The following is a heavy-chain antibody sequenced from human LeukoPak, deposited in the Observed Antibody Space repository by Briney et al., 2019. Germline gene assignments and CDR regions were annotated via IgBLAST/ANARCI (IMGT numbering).Heavy chain of an antibody. V-gene: IGHV4-39*01. J-gene: IGHJ4*02. CDR1: GGSISSSSYY. CDR3: ARAGGHVDY. Sequence: SETLSLTCTVSGGSISSSSYYWGWIRQPPGKGLEWIGSIYYSGSTYYNPSLKSRVTISVDTSKNQFSLKLSSVTAADTAVYYCARAGGHVDYWGQGTLVTVSS. D-gene: IGHD3-10*01. CDR2: IYYSGST.